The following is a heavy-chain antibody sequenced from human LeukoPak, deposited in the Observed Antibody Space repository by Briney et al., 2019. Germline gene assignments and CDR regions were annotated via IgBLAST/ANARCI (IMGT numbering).Heavy chain of an antibody. CDR1: GDSLNNSNYF. CDR2: IHYTGNA. J-gene: IGHJ2*01. CDR3: ARPVDWYFDA. Sequence: SETLSLTCTVSGDSLNNSNYFWGWIRQPPGKGLEWIATIHYTGNAYYNPSLTSRPTISVDMSRNQFSLKLTSVTAADTAVYYCARPVDWYFDAWGRGTLVTVSS. V-gene: IGHV4-39*01.